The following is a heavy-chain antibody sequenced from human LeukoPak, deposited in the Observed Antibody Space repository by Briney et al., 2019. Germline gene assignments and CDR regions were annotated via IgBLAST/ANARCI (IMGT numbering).Heavy chain of an antibody. V-gene: IGHV4-34*01. D-gene: IGHD5-12*01. CDR3: ARGLQPKRGYSGYDYGY. Sequence: SETLSLTCAVFGVSFSGYYWSWIRQPPGKGLEWIGEINHSGSTNYNPSLKSRVTISVDTSKNQFSLKPSSVTAADTAVYYCARGLQPKRGYSGYDYGYWGQGTLVTVSS. J-gene: IGHJ4*02. CDR2: INHSGST. CDR1: GVSFSGYY.